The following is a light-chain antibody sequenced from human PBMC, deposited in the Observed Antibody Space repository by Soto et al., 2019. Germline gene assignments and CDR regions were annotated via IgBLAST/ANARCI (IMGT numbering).Light chain of an antibody. J-gene: IGKJ1*01. CDR3: QQYADWPRT. Sequence: EIVMTQSPATLSVSPGERATLSCRSSQSVSNNYLAWYQQKPGQAPRLLIYGASNRATGIPDRFSGSGSGTEFTLTISSLQSGDFAVYYCQQYADWPRTFGQGTKVDI. CDR1: QSVSNN. V-gene: IGKV3D-15*01. CDR2: GAS.